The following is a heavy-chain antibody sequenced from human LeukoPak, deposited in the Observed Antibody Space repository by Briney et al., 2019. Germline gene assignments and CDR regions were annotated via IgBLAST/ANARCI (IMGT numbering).Heavy chain of an antibody. D-gene: IGHD2-2*01. CDR3: ANPQCSSTSCYRYGAFDI. CDR2: MNPNSGGT. Sequence: ASVKVSCKASGYTFTSYDINWVRQATGQGLEWMGWMNPNSGGTNYAQKFQGRVTMTRDTSISTAYMELSRLRSDDTAVYYCANPQCSSTSCYRYGAFDIWGQGTMVTVSS. V-gene: IGHV1-2*02. J-gene: IGHJ3*02. CDR1: GYTFTSYD.